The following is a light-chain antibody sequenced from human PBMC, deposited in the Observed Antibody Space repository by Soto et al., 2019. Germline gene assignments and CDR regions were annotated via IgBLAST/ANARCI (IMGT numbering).Light chain of an antibody. CDR3: QQYNNWPDMYT. CDR2: GAS. J-gene: IGKJ2*01. Sequence: EIVMTQSPATLSVSPGERATLSCRASQSVSSNLAWYQQNPGQAPRLLIYGASTRATGIPARFSGSGSGTEFTLTISSLQSEDFAVYYCQQYNNWPDMYTFGQGTKLQIK. CDR1: QSVSSN. V-gene: IGKV3-15*01.